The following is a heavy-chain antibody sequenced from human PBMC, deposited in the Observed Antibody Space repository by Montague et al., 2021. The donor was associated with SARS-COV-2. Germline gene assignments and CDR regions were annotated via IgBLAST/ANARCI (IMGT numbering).Heavy chain of an antibody. Sequence: SETLSLTCAVYGASFNGYYWTWIRQPPGKGLEWIGEINHSGSTSYNPSLRSRVTISVDTSKNQFSLKLTSVTAADTAVYYCARSLAELRYFDWYHYYFDYWGQGTLVTVSS. J-gene: IGHJ4*02. CDR1: GASFNGYY. CDR2: INHSGST. D-gene: IGHD3-9*01. CDR3: ARSLAELRYFDWYHYYFDY. V-gene: IGHV4-34*01.